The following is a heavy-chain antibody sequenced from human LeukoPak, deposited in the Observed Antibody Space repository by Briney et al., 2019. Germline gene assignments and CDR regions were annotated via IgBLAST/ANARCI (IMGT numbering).Heavy chain of an antibody. Sequence: PSETLSLTCSVSGGSRSPYYWSWIRQPPGGGLEWLGEINQSGSTNYNPSLKSRVTISVEKFKNQFSLEVTSVTAADTAIYYCATLGGLYYESHGYPDFDHWGQGTLVTVSS. CDR2: INQSGST. CDR1: GGSRSPYY. D-gene: IGHD3-22*01. J-gene: IGHJ4*02. V-gene: IGHV4-34*01. CDR3: ATLGGLYYESHGYPDFDH.